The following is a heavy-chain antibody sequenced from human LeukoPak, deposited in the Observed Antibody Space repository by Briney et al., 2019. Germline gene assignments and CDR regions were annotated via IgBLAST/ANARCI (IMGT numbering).Heavy chain of an antibody. D-gene: IGHD3-10*01. Sequence: AGGSLRLSCAASGFTFSFYAMSWVRQPPGQGLEWVSSISASGENTYYTDSVKGRFTISRDNSKNTLYLQMNSLRAEDTALYHCDRWFAQGGSGRYLDYWGQGTLVTVSS. CDR3: DRWFAQGGSGRYLDY. V-gene: IGHV3-23*01. CDR2: ISASGENT. CDR1: GFTFSFYA. J-gene: IGHJ4*02.